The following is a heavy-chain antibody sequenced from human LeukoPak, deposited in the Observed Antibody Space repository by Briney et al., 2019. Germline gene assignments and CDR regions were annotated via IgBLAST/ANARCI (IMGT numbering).Heavy chain of an antibody. CDR3: AREGATTGFYYGMDV. Sequence: GGSLRLSCAASGFTFSSFEMNWVRQAPGKGLEWVSYISSSGSTIYYADSVKGRFTISRDNAKNSLYLQMNSLGAEDTAVYYCAREGATTGFYYGMDVWGQGTTVAVSS. J-gene: IGHJ6*02. CDR1: GFTFSSFE. CDR2: ISSSGSTI. D-gene: IGHD1-1*01. V-gene: IGHV3-48*03.